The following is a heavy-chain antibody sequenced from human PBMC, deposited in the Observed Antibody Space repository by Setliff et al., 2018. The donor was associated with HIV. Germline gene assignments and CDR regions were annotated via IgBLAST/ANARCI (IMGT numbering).Heavy chain of an antibody. D-gene: IGHD3-3*01. Sequence: PSETLSLTCIVSGASISTYSWSWIRQSPGKGLECIGYISTSGSTNYNPSLKSRVTISIDTSKEWFSLQLTSVTRADTATDYCVRGGGEHYDFLSGHYTPWGDFWGQGTLVTVSS. CDR2: ISTSGST. J-gene: IGHJ4*02. CDR1: GASISTYS. V-gene: IGHV4-4*09. CDR3: VRGGGEHYDFLSGHYTPWGDF.